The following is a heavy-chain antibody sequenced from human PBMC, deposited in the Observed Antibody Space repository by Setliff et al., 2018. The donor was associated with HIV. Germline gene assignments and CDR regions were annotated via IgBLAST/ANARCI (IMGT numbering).Heavy chain of an antibody. J-gene: IGHJ4*02. CDR1: GGSVSDTSYY. CDR3: ARFYDYYGHRLDY. V-gene: IGHV4-39*01. D-gene: IGHD3-16*01. Sequence: SETLSLTCTVSGGSVSDTSYYWGWIRQPPGKGLEWLANVYYSGGTYYNPSLKSRVTIFIDTSKNQFSLRLSSVTAADTAVYYCARFYDYYGHRLDYWGQGTQVTVSS. CDR2: VYYSGGT.